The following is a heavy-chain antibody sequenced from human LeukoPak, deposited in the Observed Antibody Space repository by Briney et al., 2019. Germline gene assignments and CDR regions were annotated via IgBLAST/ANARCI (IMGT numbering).Heavy chain of an antibody. D-gene: IGHD2-15*01. CDR1: GGSFSGYY. CDR3: ARVGYCSGGSCLNWFDP. CDR2: INHSGST. J-gene: IGHJ5*02. V-gene: IGHV4-34*01. Sequence: PSETLSLTCAVYGGSFSGYYWSWIRQPPGKGLEWIGIINHSGSTFCNTSLQSRVTISVDTSTNQFSLQLRSVTAADTALYYCARVGYCSGGSCLNWFDPWGRGTRVTVSS.